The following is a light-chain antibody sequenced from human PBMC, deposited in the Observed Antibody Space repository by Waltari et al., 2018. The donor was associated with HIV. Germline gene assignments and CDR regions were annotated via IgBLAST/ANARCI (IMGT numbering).Light chain of an antibody. CDR2: KDT. V-gene: IGLV3-25*03. CDR1: ALTKRY. J-gene: IGLJ2*01. Sequence: DLTQPPSVSVPPGQTATITCTGDALTKRYGYWYQKKSGQAPVLWINKDTERLSGIPERFSGSSSGTSLTLTINEVRAEDEAEYYCQSSDSSGVDFVVFGGGTKLTV. CDR3: QSSDSSGVDFVV.